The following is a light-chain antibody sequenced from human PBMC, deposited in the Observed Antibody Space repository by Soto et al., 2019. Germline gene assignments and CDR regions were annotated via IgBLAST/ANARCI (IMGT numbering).Light chain of an antibody. CDR3: QQYNSYPYT. V-gene: IGKV1-5*03. CDR1: QRITNW. Sequence: DIQMTQSPSTLSASIGDRVTITCRASQRITNWLVWYQQKPGKAPKLLIYKASSLESGVSSRFSGSGSGTEFTLTISSLQPDDVATYYCQQYNSYPYTFGQGTQL. J-gene: IGKJ2*01. CDR2: KAS.